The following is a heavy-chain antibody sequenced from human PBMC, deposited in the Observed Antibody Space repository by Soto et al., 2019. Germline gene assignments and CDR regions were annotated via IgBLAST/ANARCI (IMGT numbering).Heavy chain of an antibody. D-gene: IGHD3-22*01. CDR2: ISSSSSTI. CDR1: GFTFITYS. J-gene: IGHJ4*02. V-gene: IGHV3-48*01. CDR3: ARAPLNYDSSGYHFDY. Sequence: EVQVVESGGGLVKPGGSLRLSCAASGFTFITYSMNWVRQAPGKGLEWVSYISSSSSTIHYADSVTVRFTISRDNAKNSLYLQMNGQRAEDTSVYYCARAPLNYDSSGYHFDYWGQGTLVTVSS.